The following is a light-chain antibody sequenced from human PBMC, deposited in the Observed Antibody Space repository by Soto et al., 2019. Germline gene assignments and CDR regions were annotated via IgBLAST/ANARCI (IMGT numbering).Light chain of an antibody. CDR3: ASYTSTTTLVL. V-gene: IGLV2-14*01. CDR2: EVT. Sequence: QSVLTQPASVSGSRGQSITISCTGTINDIGGYNYVSWYQQHPGKAPKLMIFEVTNRPSGVSNRFSGSKSGNTASLTISGLQAEDEADYYCASYTSTTTLVLFGGGTKVTVL. J-gene: IGLJ2*01. CDR1: INDIGGYNY.